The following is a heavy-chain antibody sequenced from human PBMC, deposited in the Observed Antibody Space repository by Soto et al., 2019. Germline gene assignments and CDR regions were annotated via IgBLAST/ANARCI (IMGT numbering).Heavy chain of an antibody. CDR1: GFTFSSYG. J-gene: IGHJ4*02. CDR3: ARDKHDYSHWGIFDY. CDR2: IWYDGSNK. V-gene: IGHV3-33*01. D-gene: IGHD4-4*01. Sequence: QVQLVESGGGVVQPGRSLRLSCAASGFTFSSYGMHWVRQAPGKGLEWVAVIWYDGSNKYYADSVKGRFTISRDNSKNTLYLQMNSLRAEDTAVYYCARDKHDYSHWGIFDYWGQGTLVTVSS.